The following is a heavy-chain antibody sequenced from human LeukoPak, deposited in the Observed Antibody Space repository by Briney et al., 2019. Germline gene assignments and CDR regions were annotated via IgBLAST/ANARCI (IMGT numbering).Heavy chain of an antibody. D-gene: IGHD3-9*01. Sequence: PGGSLRLSCAASGFTFSDYNMNWVRQAPGKGLEWVSYITNGGSTIHHADSVKGRFTISRDNAKKTQYLQMNSLRAEDTAVYYCARSIGLTGGGVDVWGQGTTVTVSS. CDR2: ITNGGSTI. CDR3: ARSIGLTGGGVDV. CDR1: GFTFSDYN. V-gene: IGHV3-11*01. J-gene: IGHJ6*02.